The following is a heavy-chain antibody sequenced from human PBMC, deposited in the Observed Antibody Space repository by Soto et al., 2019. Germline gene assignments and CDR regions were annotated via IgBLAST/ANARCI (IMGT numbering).Heavy chain of an antibody. CDR3: ARGNIANWCGP. CDR2: MYPNDSEV. V-gene: IGHV5-51*01. CDR1: GCSFRSYW. D-gene: IGHD2-15*01. J-gene: IGHJ5*02. Sequence: PGESLKISCQSSGCSFRSYWIFWVRQMPGKGLEWMGIMYPNDSEVKYNPSVQGQVTMSVDKSISDAYLQWSSLRASDTAIYFCARGNIANWCGPWGQGTPVSAPQ.